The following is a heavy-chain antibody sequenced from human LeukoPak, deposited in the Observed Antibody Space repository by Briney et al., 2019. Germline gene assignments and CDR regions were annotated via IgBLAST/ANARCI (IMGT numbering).Heavy chain of an antibody. V-gene: IGHV3-7*01. D-gene: IGHD2-8*01. CDR1: GFAFSSYW. J-gene: IGHJ6*03. CDR2: IKQDGSEK. Sequence: GGSLRLSCAASGFAFSSYWMSWVRQAPGKGLEWVANIKQDGSEKYYVDTVKGRFTISRDNAKNSLYLQMNSLRAEDTAVYYCARLYAIPSYYYYYYMDVWGKGTTVTVSS. CDR3: ARLYAIPSYYYYYYMDV.